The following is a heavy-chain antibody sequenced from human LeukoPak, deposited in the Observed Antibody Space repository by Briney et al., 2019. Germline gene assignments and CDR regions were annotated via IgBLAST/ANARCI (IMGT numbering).Heavy chain of an antibody. V-gene: IGHV1-69*05. CDR1: GGTFSSYA. CDR2: IIPIFGTA. CDR3: ARGGYCSGGSCKKYYFDY. J-gene: IGHJ4*02. Sequence: SVKVSCKASGGTFSSYAISWVRQAPGQGLEWMGGIIPIFGTANYAQKFQGRVTITRDTSASTAYMELSSLRSEDTAVYYCARGGYCSGGSCKKYYFDYWGQGTLVTVSS. D-gene: IGHD2-15*01.